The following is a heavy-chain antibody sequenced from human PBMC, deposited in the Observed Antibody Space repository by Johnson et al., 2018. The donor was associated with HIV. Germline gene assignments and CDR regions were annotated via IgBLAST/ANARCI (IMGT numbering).Heavy chain of an antibody. CDR3: ARRGLGINDAFDI. CDR1: GFTVSSNY. Sequence: VQLVESGGGLMQPGGSLRLSCVASGFTVSSNYMSWVRQAPGKGLEWVSIIYSGGSTKHADSVKGRFTISRDNSKNTLYLQMNSLRAEDTAVYYCARRGLGINDAFDIWGQGTMVTVSS. J-gene: IGHJ3*02. CDR2: IYSGGST. V-gene: IGHV3-53*01. D-gene: IGHD1-14*01.